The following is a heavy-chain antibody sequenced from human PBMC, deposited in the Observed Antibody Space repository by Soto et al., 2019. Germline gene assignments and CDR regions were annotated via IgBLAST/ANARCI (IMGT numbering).Heavy chain of an antibody. V-gene: IGHV3-48*02. CDR1: GFTFSSYS. CDR2: ISRSSSTI. J-gene: IGHJ5*02. Sequence: EVQLVESGGGLVQPGGSLRLSCAASGFTFSSYSMNWVRQAPGKGLGWVSYISRSSSTIYYADSVKGRFTISRDNAKNSLYLQMNSLRDEDTAVYYCARETPSRGAGWFDPWGQGTLVTVSS. D-gene: IGHD3-10*01. CDR3: ARETPSRGAGWFDP.